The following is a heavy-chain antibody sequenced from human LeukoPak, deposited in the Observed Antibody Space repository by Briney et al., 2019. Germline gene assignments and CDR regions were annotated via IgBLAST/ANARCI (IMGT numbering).Heavy chain of an antibody. CDR1: GGSISSGSYY. CDR3: ARTMYYDFWSGYYKTGYYFDY. D-gene: IGHD3-3*01. CDR2: IFHSGST. V-gene: IGHV4-39*07. J-gene: IGHJ4*02. Sequence: SETLSLTCTVSGGSISSGSYYWSWIRQPAGKGLEWIGSIFHSGSTYYNPSLKSRVTISVDTSKNQFSLKLSSVTAADTAVYYCARTMYYDFWSGYYKTGYYFDYWGQGTLVTVSS.